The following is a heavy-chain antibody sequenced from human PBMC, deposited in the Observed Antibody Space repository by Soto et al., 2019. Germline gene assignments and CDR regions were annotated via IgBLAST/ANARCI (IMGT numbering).Heavy chain of an antibody. D-gene: IGHD2-21*01. V-gene: IGHV3-11*06. CDR2: ISPGSRYT. CDR3: GRGCGGGLFDP. CDR1: GFTFGDSY. Sequence: GWSLGLSCSGSGFTFGDSYLSWILQAPGKGLEWLSYISPGSRYTAYADSVKGLFTISRDNAKRSLYLQMLILKAEDTATYYCGRGCGGGLFDPWAQGTMVTVSS. J-gene: IGHJ5*02.